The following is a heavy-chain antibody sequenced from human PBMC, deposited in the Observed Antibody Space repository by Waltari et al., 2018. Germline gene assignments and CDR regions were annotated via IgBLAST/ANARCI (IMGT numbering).Heavy chain of an antibody. V-gene: IGHV1-69*10. Sequence: QVQLVXSGAEXKKPGSSVKVSCKASGGXFSSYAIXWVRXAPGQGLEWMGGIIPILGIANYAQKFQGRVTITADKSTSTAYMELSSLRSEDTAVYYCARDLGRRNYXYYMDVWGKGTTXXXSS. CDR1: GGXFSSYA. J-gene: IGHJ6*03. D-gene: IGHD1-26*01. CDR2: IIPILGIA. CDR3: ARDLGRRNYXYYMDV.